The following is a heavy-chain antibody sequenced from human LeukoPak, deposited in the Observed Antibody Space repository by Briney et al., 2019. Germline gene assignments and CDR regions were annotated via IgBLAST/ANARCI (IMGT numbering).Heavy chain of an antibody. J-gene: IGHJ3*02. V-gene: IGHV1-46*03. CDR2: INPSGGST. D-gene: IGHD2-2*01. CDR3: ARDLRYCSGTSCYEGTNDAFDI. Sequence: GASVKVSCKASGYTFTSYYMHWVRRAPGQGLEWMGIINPSGGSTSYAQKFQGRVTMTRDTSTSTVYMELSSLRSEDTAVYYCARDLRYCSGTSCYEGTNDAFDIWGQGTMVTVSS. CDR1: GYTFTSYY.